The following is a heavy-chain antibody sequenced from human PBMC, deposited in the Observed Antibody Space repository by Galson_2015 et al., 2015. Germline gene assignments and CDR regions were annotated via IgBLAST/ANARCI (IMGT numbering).Heavy chain of an antibody. V-gene: IGHV3-11*01. CDR3: ASLPNYFFDY. Sequence: SLRLSCAAAGFTFSDYYMSWIRQAPGKGLEWLSYISGSGDIIYYAASVKGRFTISRDNAKNSLYLRINSLRVEDTAVYYCASLPNYFFDYWGQGTLLTVSS. CDR2: ISGSGDII. J-gene: IGHJ4*02. CDR1: GFTFSDYY. D-gene: IGHD2/OR15-2a*01.